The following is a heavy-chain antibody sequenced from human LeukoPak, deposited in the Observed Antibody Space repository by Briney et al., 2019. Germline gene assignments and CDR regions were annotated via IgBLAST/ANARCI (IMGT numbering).Heavy chain of an antibody. V-gene: IGHV3-30*02. CDR2: IRYDGSNK. CDR1: GFTFSSYG. Sequence: PGGSLRLSCAASGFTFSSYGMHWVRQAPGKGLEWVAFIRYDGSNKYYADSVKGRFTISRDNSKNTLYLQMNSLRAEDTAVYYCARVKGQKGSGDYYFYMDVWGKGTTVTISS. CDR3: ARVKGQKGSGDYYFYMDV. J-gene: IGHJ6*03. D-gene: IGHD1-1*01.